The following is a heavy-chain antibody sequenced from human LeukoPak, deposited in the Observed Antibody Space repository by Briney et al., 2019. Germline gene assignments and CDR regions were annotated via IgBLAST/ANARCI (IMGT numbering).Heavy chain of an antibody. J-gene: IGHJ6*03. Sequence: GASVTVSCKASGYTFTSYGISWVRQAPGQGLEWMGWISAYNGNTNYAQKLQGRVTMTTDTSTSTAYMELRSLRSDDTAVYYCAREACSSISCQNTHRGYYYYMDVWGKGTTVTVSS. CDR1: GYTFTSYG. D-gene: IGHD2-2*01. CDR3: AREACSSISCQNTHRGYYYYMDV. V-gene: IGHV1-18*01. CDR2: ISAYNGNT.